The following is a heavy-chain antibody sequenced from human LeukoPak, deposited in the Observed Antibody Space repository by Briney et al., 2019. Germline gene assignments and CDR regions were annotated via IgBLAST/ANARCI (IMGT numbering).Heavy chain of an antibody. Sequence: GGSLRLSCAASGFTFSSYAMHWVRQAPGKGLEGVEVISYDGSNKYYPDSAKGRFTISRDKSKNTLYLQMNSLRAEDTAVYYCARALYCSGGSCYGSPDYWGQGTQVTISS. CDR1: GFTFSSYA. V-gene: IGHV3-30*04. J-gene: IGHJ4*02. D-gene: IGHD2-15*01. CDR2: ISYDGSNK. CDR3: ARALYCSGGSCYGSPDY.